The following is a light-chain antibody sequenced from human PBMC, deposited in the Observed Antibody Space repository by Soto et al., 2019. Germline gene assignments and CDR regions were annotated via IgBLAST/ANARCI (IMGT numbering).Light chain of an antibody. CDR3: QQSGSSPHT. V-gene: IGKV3-20*01. CDR2: GAS. J-gene: IGKJ2*01. CDR1: QSVRSSY. Sequence: EIVLTQSPGTLSLSPGERATLSCRASQSVRSSYLAWYQQKPGQAPRLLIYGASSRATGIPDRFSGSGSGTQCTLTISRLEPEDFAVYYCQQSGSSPHTFGHGTRLEI.